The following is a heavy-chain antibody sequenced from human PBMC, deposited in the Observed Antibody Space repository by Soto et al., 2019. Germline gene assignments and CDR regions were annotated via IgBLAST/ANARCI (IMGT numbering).Heavy chain of an antibody. J-gene: IGHJ6*02. CDR3: ARDEWAGYGDYNYYYGMDV. CDR1: GGSISSGGYY. CDR2: IYYSGST. Sequence: PSETLSLTCTVSGGSISSGGYYWSWICQHPGKGLEWIGYIYYSGSTYYNPSLKSRVTISVDTSKNQFSLKLSSVTAADTAVYYCARDEWAGYGDYNYYYGMDVWGQGTTVTVSS. V-gene: IGHV4-31*03. D-gene: IGHD4-17*01.